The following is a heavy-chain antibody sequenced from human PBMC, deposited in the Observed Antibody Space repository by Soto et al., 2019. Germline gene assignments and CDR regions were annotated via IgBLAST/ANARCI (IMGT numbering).Heavy chain of an antibody. Sequence: QVQLVESGGGVVQPGRSLSLSCAASGFTFGSYAMHWVRQAPGKGLEWVAVISYDGSNKYYADSVKGRFTISRDNSKNTLYLQMNSLRAEDTAVYYCAREGLVPAAIPWFDYWGQGTLVTVSS. J-gene: IGHJ4*02. CDR2: ISYDGSNK. CDR3: AREGLVPAAIPWFDY. V-gene: IGHV3-30-3*01. CDR1: GFTFGSYA. D-gene: IGHD2-2*02.